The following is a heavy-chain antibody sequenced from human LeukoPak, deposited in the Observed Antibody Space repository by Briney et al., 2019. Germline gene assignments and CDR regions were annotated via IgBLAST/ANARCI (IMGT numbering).Heavy chain of an antibody. J-gene: IGHJ4*02. CDR1: GFTFDDYA. CDR3: ARYNQRFGALFDY. V-gene: IGHV3-9*01. CDR2: ISWNSGSI. Sequence: PGRSLRLSCAASGFTFDDYAMHWVRQAPGKGLEWVSGISWNSGSIGYADSVKGRFTISRDNAKNSLYLQMNSLRAEDTALYYCARYNQRFGALFDYWGQGTLVTVSS. D-gene: IGHD3-10*01.